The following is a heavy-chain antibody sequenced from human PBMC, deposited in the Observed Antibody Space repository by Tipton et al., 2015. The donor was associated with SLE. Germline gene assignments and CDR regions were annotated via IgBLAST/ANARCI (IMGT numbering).Heavy chain of an antibody. D-gene: IGHD3-3*01. CDR3: ARIRPGHGDPFDF. V-gene: IGHV4-61*02. CDR1: GGSVTSGNYY. J-gene: IGHJ4*02. Sequence: TLSLTCTVSGGSVTSGNYYWTWIRQPAGKGLEWIGRMYGSGGSGSASYNPSLESRVSMSVDTSQNQVSLKLNSVTAADTAVYYCARIRPGHGDPFDFWGQGTLVTVSS. CDR2: MYGSGGSGSA.